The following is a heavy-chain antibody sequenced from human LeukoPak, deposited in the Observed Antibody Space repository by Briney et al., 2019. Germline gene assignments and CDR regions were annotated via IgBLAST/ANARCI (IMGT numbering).Heavy chain of an antibody. D-gene: IGHD2-21*02. CDR3: ARDLAYCGGDCYPDY. CDR2: ISYDGSNK. Sequence: QTGGSLRLSCAASGFTFSSYAMHWVRQAPGKGLEWVAVISYDGSNKYYADSVKGRFTISRDNSKNTLYLQMNSLRAEDTAVYYCARDLAYCGGDCYPDYWGQGTLVTVSS. V-gene: IGHV3-30-3*01. J-gene: IGHJ4*02. CDR1: GFTFSSYA.